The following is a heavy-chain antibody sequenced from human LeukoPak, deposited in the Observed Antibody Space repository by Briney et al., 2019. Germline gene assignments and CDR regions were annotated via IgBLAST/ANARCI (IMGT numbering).Heavy chain of an antibody. CDR2: IIPILGMA. V-gene: IGHV1-69*04. CDR3: ARVSVDVATVTSYYFDY. J-gene: IGHJ4*02. D-gene: IGHD4-17*01. CDR1: GGTFSSYA. Sequence: GASVKVSCKASGGTFSSYAISWVRQAPGQGLEWMGRIIPILGMANYAQKFQGRVTITADKSTSTAYMELSSLRSEDTAVYYCARVSVDVATVTSYYFDYWGQGTLVTVSS.